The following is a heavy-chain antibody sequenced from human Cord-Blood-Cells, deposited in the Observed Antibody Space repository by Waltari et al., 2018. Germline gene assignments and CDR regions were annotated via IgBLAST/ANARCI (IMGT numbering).Heavy chain of an antibody. J-gene: IGHJ5*02. V-gene: IGHV3-23*01. D-gene: IGHD4-4*01. CDR1: GFTFSSYA. CDR2: MSGSGGST. Sequence: EVQLLESGGGLVQPGGSLRLPCAASGFTFSSYALSRVRRVPGKGLEGVPAMSGSGGSTYDADSVKGRFTISRDNSKNTLYLQMNSLRAEDTAVYYCAKADDYKYNWFDPWGQGTLVTVSS. CDR3: AKADDYKYNWFDP.